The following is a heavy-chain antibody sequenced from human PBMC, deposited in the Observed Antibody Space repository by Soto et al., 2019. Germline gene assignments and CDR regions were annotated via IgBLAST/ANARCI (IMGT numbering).Heavy chain of an antibody. CDR1: GASIRGFY. V-gene: IGHV4-4*07. CDR2: IYATGTT. Sequence: QVQLQESGPGLVKPSETLSLTCTVSGASIRGFYWSWIRKSAGKGLAWIGRIYATGTTDYNPSLKSRVMMSVDTSKKQFSLKLRSVTAADTAVYYCVRDGTKTLRDWFDPWGQGISVTVSS. CDR3: VRDGTKTLRDWFDP. J-gene: IGHJ5*02. D-gene: IGHD1-1*01.